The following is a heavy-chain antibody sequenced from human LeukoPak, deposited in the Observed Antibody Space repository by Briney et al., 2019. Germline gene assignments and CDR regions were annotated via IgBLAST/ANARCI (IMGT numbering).Heavy chain of an antibody. CDR1: GFTFSIYA. CDR2: ISYDGSNK. CDR3: ARDGPRGYSYGMIDY. J-gene: IGHJ4*02. D-gene: IGHD5-18*01. V-gene: IGHV3-30-3*01. Sequence: GRSLRLSCAPSGFTFSIYAMHWARQSLAKGEVWRALISYDGSNKYYADSVKGRFTISRDNSKNTLYLQMTSLRAEDTAVYYCARDGPRGYSYGMIDYWGQGTLVTVSS.